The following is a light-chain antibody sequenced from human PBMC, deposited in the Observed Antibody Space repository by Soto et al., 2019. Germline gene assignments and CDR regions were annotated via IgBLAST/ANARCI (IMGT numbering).Light chain of an antibody. CDR1: SSDVGGYNY. J-gene: IGLJ3*02. CDR2: EVT. V-gene: IGLV2-14*01. CDR3: ASYTTSNTLGV. Sequence: QSALTQPASVSGSPGQSITISCTGTSSDVGGYNYVSWYQQHPGKAPKLIIYEVTNRPSGVSNRFSGSKSGTTASLTISGLQAEDESDYYCASYTTSNTLGVFGGGTKLTVL.